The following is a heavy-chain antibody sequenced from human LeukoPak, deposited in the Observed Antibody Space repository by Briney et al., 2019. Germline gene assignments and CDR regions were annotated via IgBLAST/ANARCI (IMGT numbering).Heavy chain of an antibody. V-gene: IGHV3-11*04. CDR3: ARDLGRIVGATIDDY. J-gene: IGHJ4*02. Sequence: GGSLRLSCVASGFTFSDYYMSWIRQAPGKGLEWVSYISSSGSTIYYADSVKGRFTISRDNSKNTLYLQMNSLRAEDTAVYYCARDLGRIVGATIDDYWGQGTLVTVSS. CDR2: ISSSGSTI. D-gene: IGHD1-26*01. CDR1: GFTFSDYY.